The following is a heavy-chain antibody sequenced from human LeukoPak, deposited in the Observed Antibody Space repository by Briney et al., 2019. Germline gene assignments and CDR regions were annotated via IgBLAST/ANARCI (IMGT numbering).Heavy chain of an antibody. V-gene: IGHV3-30*18. CDR2: ISYDGSNK. CDR1: GFTISSYG. CDR3: AKEEGDYDFWSGYRMAGY. Sequence: PGGSLRLSCAASGFTISSYGMHWVRQAPGKGLEWVADISYDGSNKYYADSVKGRFTISRDNSKNTLYLQMNSLRAEDTAVYYCAKEEGDYDFWSGYRMAGYWGQGTLVTVSS. J-gene: IGHJ4*02. D-gene: IGHD3-3*01.